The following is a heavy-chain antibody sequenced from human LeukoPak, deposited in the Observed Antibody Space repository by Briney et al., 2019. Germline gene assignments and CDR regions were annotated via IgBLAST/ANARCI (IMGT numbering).Heavy chain of an antibody. V-gene: IGHV3-30-3*01. CDR1: GFTFSSYA. J-gene: IGHJ4*02. CDR3: ARSDPEDGFDY. CDR2: ISYDGSNK. Sequence: GGSLRLSCAASGFTFSSYAMHWVRQAPGKGLEWVAVISYDGSNKYYADSVKGRFTISRDNSKNTLYLQMNSLRAEDTAVYYCARSDPEDGFDYWGQGTLVTVSS.